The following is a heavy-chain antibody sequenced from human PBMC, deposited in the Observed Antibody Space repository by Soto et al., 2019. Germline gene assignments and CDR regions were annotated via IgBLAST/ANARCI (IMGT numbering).Heavy chain of an antibody. CDR3: ATMGTPATGLYFFDY. CDR2: ISYSGST. D-gene: IGHD2-15*01. Sequence: SETLSLTCTVSGGSISSGNYYWSWIRQPTGKSLEWIGFISYSGSTYYSTSLKSRVTISVDTSKSQFSLNLSFVTAADTAVYYCATMGTPATGLYFFDYWGQGSLVTVSS. J-gene: IGHJ4*02. CDR1: GGSISSGNYY. V-gene: IGHV4-30-4*01.